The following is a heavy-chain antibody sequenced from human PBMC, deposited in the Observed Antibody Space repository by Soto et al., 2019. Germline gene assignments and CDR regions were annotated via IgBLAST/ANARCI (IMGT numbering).Heavy chain of an antibody. CDR3: ALRGLYYDCWSGYVDY. V-gene: IGHV4-34*01. CDR2: INHSGST. CDR1: VGPFSGYD. D-gene: IGHD3-3*01. Sequence: TSETLSLTCAVYVGPFSGYDWSWIRQPRGKGLEWIGEINHSGSTNYNPSLKSRVTISVDTSKNQFSLKLSSVTAADTAVYYCALRGLYYDCWSGYVDYWGQGTLVTVSS. J-gene: IGHJ4*02.